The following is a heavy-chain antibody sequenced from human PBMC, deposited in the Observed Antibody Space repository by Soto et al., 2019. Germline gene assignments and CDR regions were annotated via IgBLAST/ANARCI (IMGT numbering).Heavy chain of an antibody. CDR2: TYYSGNP. D-gene: IGHD3-16*02. V-gene: IGHV4-30-2*01. J-gene: IGHJ4*02. CDR1: GDTISTGGYT. Sequence: SETLSLTCDVSGDTISTGGYTWAWIRQPPGKALEWIGHTYYSGNPYYNPSLKSRITISVDTSKNQFSLKVSSVTAADTAVYYCARELRFIDYWGQGTLVTVSS. CDR3: ARELRFIDY.